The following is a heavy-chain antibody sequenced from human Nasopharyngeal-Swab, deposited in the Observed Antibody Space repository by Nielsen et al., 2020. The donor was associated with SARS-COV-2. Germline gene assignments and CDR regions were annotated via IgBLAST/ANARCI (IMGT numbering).Heavy chain of an antibody. J-gene: IGHJ4*02. CDR2: ISSSGSTL. CDR3: ARDRGGLLWFGELPTYFDY. D-gene: IGHD3-10*01. V-gene: IGHV3-48*03. Sequence: WIRQPPGKGLEWVSYISSSGSTLSYADSVNVLFTISRDNAKNSLYLQINSLRAEDTAVYYCARDRGGLLWFGELPTYFDYWGQGTLVTVSS.